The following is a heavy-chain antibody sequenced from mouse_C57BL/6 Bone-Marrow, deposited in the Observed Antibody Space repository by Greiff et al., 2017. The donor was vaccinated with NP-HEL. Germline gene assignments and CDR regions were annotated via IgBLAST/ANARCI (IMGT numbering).Heavy chain of an antibody. V-gene: IGHV14-4*01. CDR1: GFNIKDDY. CDR3: TISYYSNYWDAMDY. D-gene: IGHD2-5*01. J-gene: IGHJ4*01. Sequence: EVKLMESGAELVRPGASVKLSCTASGFNIKDDYMHWVKQRPEQGLEWIGWIDPENGDTEYASKFQGKATITADTSSNTAYLQLSSLTSEDTAVYYCTISYYSNYWDAMDYWGQGTSVTVSS. CDR2: IDPENGDT.